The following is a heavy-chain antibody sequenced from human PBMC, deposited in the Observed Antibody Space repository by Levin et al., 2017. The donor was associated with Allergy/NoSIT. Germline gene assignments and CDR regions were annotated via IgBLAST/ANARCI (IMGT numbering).Heavy chain of an antibody. CDR2: IWYDGSNK. J-gene: IGHJ4*02. CDR3: ARESGPRGYSGYHYGY. CDR1: GFTFSSYG. Sequence: PGGSLRLSCAASGFTFSSYGMHWVRQAPGKGLEWVAVIWYDGSNKYYADSVKGRFTISRDNSKNTLYLQMNSLRAEDTAVYYCARESGPRGYSGYHYGYWGQGTLVTVSS. D-gene: IGHD5-12*01. V-gene: IGHV3-33*01.